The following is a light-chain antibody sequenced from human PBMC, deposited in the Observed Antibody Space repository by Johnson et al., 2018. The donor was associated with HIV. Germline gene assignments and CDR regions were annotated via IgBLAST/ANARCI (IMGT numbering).Light chain of an antibody. Sequence: QSVLTQPPSVSAAPGQKVTISCSGSSSNIGNNYVSWYQQLPGTAPTLLIYENNKRPSGIPDRFSGSTSGTSATLGITGLQTGDEADYYCGTWDSSLSAYVFGTGTKVTVL. CDR1: SSNIGNNY. V-gene: IGLV1-51*02. CDR3: GTWDSSLSAYV. J-gene: IGLJ1*01. CDR2: ENN.